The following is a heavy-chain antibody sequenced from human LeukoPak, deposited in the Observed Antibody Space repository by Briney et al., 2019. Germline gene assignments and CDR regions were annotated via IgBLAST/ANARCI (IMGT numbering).Heavy chain of an antibody. CDR2: ISGSGGST. J-gene: IGHJ4*02. Sequence: GGSLRLSCAASGFTFSNYAMSWVRQAPGKGLEWVSGISGSGGSTYYADSVKGRFTISRDNSKNTLYLRMNSLRAEDTAVYYCAKAGTGGYSGYDKSYFDYWGQGTLVTVSS. CDR1: GFTFSNYA. CDR3: AKAGTGGYSGYDKSYFDY. V-gene: IGHV3-23*01. D-gene: IGHD5-12*01.